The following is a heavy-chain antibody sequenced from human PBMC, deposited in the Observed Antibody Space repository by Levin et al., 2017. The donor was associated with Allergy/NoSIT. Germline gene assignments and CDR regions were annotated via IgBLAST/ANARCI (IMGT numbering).Heavy chain of an antibody. CDR1: GFTFRNHA. D-gene: IGHD3-10*01. Sequence: SCAASGFTFRNHAMHWVRQTPGKGLEWVALIWNDGSNERYADSVKGRFTISRDNSRDTLYLQMNSLRAEDTAVYYCARPTAGPGNYLIDYWGQGILVTVSS. CDR3: ARPTAGPGNYLIDY. V-gene: IGHV3-33*01. CDR2: IWNDGSNE. J-gene: IGHJ4*02.